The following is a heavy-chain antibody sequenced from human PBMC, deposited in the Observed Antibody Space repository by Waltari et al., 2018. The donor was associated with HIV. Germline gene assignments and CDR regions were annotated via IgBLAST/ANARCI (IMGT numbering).Heavy chain of an antibody. V-gene: IGHV1-69*12. J-gene: IGHJ4*02. Sequence: VQVVQSGAEVKKPGSSVKVSCKASGGTVSNYASSWVRQAPGKGLEWMGGIIPIFGTPNYAQKFRGRLTITADESTSTTYMELSSLRSDDTAVYYCVVPSPYGSGNHYDFWGQGTLVTVSS. D-gene: IGHD3-10*01. CDR3: VVPSPYGSGNHYDF. CDR2: IIPIFGTP. CDR1: GGTVSNYA.